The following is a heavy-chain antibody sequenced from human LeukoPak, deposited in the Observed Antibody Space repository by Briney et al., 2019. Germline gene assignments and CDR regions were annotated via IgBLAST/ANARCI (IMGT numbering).Heavy chain of an antibody. V-gene: IGHV4-34*01. CDR1: GGSFSGYY. CDR3: ASRTPNLGDSGAGSSYYYYYGVDV. J-gene: IGHJ6*02. CDR2: INHSGSA. D-gene: IGHD3-10*01. Sequence: SETLSLTCAVYGGSFSGYYWSWIRQPPGKGLEWIGEINHSGSANYNPSLKSRVTISVDTSKNQFSLTLTSVTAADTAVYYCASRTPNLGDSGAGSSYYYYYGVDVWGQGTSVTVSS.